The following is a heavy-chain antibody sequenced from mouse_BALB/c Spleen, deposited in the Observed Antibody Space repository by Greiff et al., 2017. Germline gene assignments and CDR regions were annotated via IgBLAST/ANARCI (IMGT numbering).Heavy chain of an antibody. D-gene: IGHD2-3*01. CDR2: ISTYYGDA. CDR1: GYTFTDYA. J-gene: IGHJ3*01. Sequence: VMLVESGAELVRPGVSVKISCKGSGYTFTDYAMHWVKQSHAKSLEWIGVISTYYGDASYNQKFKGKATMTVDKSSSTAYMELARLTSEDSAIYYCARSGDGPFAYWGQGTLVTVSA. V-gene: IGHV1S137*01. CDR3: ARSGDGPFAY.